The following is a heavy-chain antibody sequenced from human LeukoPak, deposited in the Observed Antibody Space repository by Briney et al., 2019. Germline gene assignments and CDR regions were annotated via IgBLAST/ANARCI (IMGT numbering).Heavy chain of an antibody. J-gene: IGHJ4*02. D-gene: IGHD2-21*02. CDR2: IIPIFGTA. V-gene: IGHV1-69*05. Sequence: ASVKVSCKASGGTFISYAISWVRQAPGQGLEWMGGIIPIFGTANYAQKFQGRVTITTDESTSTAYMELSSLRSEDTAVYYCARDTYCGGDCYSFDYWGQGTLVTVSS. CDR1: GGTFISYA. CDR3: ARDTYCGGDCYSFDY.